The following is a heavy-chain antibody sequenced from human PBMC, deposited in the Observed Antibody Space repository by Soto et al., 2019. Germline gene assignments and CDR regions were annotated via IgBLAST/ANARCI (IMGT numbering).Heavy chain of an antibody. V-gene: IGHV1-3*01. D-gene: IGHD3-10*01. CDR2: INAGNGNT. CDR3: ARGGLGSPFDY. J-gene: IGHJ4*02. CDR1: GYTFTSYA. Sequence: ASVKVSCKASGYTFTSYAMHWVRQAPGQRLEWMGWINAGNGNTKYSEKFQGRVTITRDTSASTAYMELSSLRSEDTAAYYCARGGLGSPFDYWGQGTPVTVSS.